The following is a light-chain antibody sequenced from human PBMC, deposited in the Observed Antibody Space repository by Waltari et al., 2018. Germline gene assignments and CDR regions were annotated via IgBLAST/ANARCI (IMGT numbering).Light chain of an antibody. Sequence: EIVLTQSPGTLSLSPGERATLSCRASQSVSRALAWYQQNPGQAPRLLSYGASNRATGIPDRFSGSGSGTDFSLIISRLEPEDCAVYYCQHYVSLPVTFGQGTKVEIK. CDR3: QHYVSLPVT. J-gene: IGKJ1*01. V-gene: IGKV3-20*01. CDR2: GAS. CDR1: QSVSRA.